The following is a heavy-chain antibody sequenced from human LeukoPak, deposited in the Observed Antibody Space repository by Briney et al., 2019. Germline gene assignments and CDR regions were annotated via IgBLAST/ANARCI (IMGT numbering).Heavy chain of an antibody. V-gene: IGHV3-53*01. D-gene: IGHD3-22*01. J-gene: IGHJ4*02. CDR2: IYSGGST. Sequence: GGSLRLSCAASGFTVSSNYMSWVRQAPGKGLEWVSVIYSGGSTYYADSVKGRFTISRDNSKNTLYLQMNSLRAEDTAVYYCAKDPSTYYYDSSGYYFDYWGQGTLVTVSS. CDR3: AKDPSTYYYDSSGYYFDY. CDR1: GFTVSSNY.